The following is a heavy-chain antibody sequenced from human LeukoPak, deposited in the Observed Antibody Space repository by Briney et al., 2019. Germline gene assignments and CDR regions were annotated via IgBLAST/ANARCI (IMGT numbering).Heavy chain of an antibody. J-gene: IGHJ5*02. V-gene: IGHV4-61*02. CDR2: IYTSGST. CDR1: GGSISSGSYY. Sequence: PSETLSLTCTVSGGSISSGSYYWSWIRQPAGKGLEWIGRIYTSGSTNYNPSLKSRVTISVDTSKNQFSLKLSSVTAADTAVYYRARSDGLLHWFDPWGQGTLVTVSS. CDR3: ARSDGLLHWFDP. D-gene: IGHD2-15*01.